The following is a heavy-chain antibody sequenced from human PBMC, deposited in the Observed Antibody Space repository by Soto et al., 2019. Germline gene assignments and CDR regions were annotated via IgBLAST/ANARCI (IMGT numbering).Heavy chain of an antibody. Sequence: QLRLQESGPGLVKPSETLSLTCTVSGGSVSSSGYYWGWIRQPPGKGLEWIGNIYYSGSTYYKPSLNSGITTSADTSRNQFSLNLSSVTAADTAVYYCATLRHMTDSWIGYPAFNWFDPWGHGTLVTVSS. V-gene: IGHV4-39*01. CDR3: ATLRHMTDSWIGYPAFNWFDP. CDR1: GGSVSSSGYY. J-gene: IGHJ5*02. CDR2: IYYSGST. D-gene: IGHD3-3*01.